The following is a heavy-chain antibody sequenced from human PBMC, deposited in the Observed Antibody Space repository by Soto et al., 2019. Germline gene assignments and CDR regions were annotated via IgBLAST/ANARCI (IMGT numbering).Heavy chain of an antibody. V-gene: IGHV4-59*01. D-gene: IGHD3-3*02. CDR2: IYYSGST. CDR3: ARDRSIEENWFDP. CDR1: GGSISSYY. Sequence: QVQLQESGPGLVKPSETLSLTCTVSGGSISSYYWSWIRQPPGKGLEWIGYIYYSGSTNYNPSLKSRVTISVDTSKNQFSLKLSSVTAADTAVYYCARDRSIEENWFDPWGQGTLVTVSS. J-gene: IGHJ5*02.